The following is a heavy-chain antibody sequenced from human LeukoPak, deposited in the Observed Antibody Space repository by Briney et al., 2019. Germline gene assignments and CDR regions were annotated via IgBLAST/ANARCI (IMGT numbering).Heavy chain of an antibody. V-gene: IGHV3-23*01. CDR1: GFTFNTYA. CDR3: AKGKGTSSSSIDW. J-gene: IGHJ4*02. CDR2: IGGSGDST. Sequence: GGSLRLSCAASGFTFNTYAMSWVRQAPGKGLDWVSTIGGSGDSTNYADSVKGRFTISRDNSKNMSYLQTHSLRVEDTAVYYCAKGKGTSSSSIDWWGQGTLVTVSS. D-gene: IGHD2/OR15-2a*01.